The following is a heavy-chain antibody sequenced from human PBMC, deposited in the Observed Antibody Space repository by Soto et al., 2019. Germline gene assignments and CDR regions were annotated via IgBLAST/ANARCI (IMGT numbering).Heavy chain of an antibody. CDR2: IYYSGST. CDR1: GGSISSYY. Sequence: ASETLSLTCTVSGGSISSYYWSWIRRPPGKGLEWIGYIYYSGSTNYNPSLKSRVTISVDTSKNQFSLKLSSVTAADTAVYYCARAVGRGYMDVWGKGTTVTVSS. J-gene: IGHJ6*03. CDR3: ARAVGRGYMDV. V-gene: IGHV4-59*08. D-gene: IGHD3-10*01.